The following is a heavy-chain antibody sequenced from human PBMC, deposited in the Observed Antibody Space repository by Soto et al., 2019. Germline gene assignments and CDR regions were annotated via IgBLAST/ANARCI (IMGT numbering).Heavy chain of an antibody. D-gene: IGHD3-22*01. CDR2: INHSGST. CDR3: ANLYYDSSGYYGSPEPVDY. V-gene: IGHV4-34*01. Sequence: SETLSLTCAVYGGSFSGYYWSWIRQPPGKGLEWIGEINHSGSTNYNPSLKSRVTISVDTSKNQFSLKLSSVTAADTAVYYCANLYYDSSGYYGSPEPVDYWGQGTLVTVSS. J-gene: IGHJ4*02. CDR1: GGSFSGYY.